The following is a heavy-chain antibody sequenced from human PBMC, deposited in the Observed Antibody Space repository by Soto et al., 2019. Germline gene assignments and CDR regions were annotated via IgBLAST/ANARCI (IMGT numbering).Heavy chain of an antibody. J-gene: IGHJ5*02. CDR1: GYTFTSYG. Sequence: QVQLVQSGAEVKKPGASVKVSCKASGYTFTSYGISWVRQAPGQGLEWMGWISAYNGNTNYAQKLQGRVTMTTDTSTSTAYMELRSLISDDTAGYYCAREGDYDPWVVANWFDPWGQVTLVTVSS. D-gene: IGHD2-15*01. V-gene: IGHV1-18*01. CDR2: ISAYNGNT. CDR3: AREGDYDPWVVANWFDP.